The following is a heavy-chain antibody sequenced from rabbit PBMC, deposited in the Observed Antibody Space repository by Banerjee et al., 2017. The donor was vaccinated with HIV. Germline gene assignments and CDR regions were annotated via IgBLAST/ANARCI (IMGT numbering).Heavy chain of an antibody. D-gene: IGHD2-1*01. J-gene: IGHJ4*01. V-gene: IGHV1S40*01. CDR1: GFSFSSSYY. CDR3: ARDAYGRLYSLNL. CDR2: INAAEGTT. Sequence: QSLEESGGDLVKPGASLTLTCTASGFSFSSSYYMCWVRQAPGKGLEWIGIINAAEGTTDYANWVNGRFTISSDNAQNTVDLQMNSLTAADTATYFCARDAYGRLYSLNLWGQGTLVTVS.